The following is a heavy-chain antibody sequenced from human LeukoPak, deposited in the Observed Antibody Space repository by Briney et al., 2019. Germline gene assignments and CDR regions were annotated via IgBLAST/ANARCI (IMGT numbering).Heavy chain of an antibody. CDR1: GFSVSTNY. CDR3: ARSRLRFLEWFSIDY. J-gene: IGHJ4*02. D-gene: IGHD3-3*01. V-gene: IGHV3-66*02. Sequence: GGSLRLSCAASGFSVSTNYMSWVRQAPGKGLEWVSAIYSGGSTYYADSVKGRFTISRDNSKNTLYLQMNSLRAEDTAVYYCARSRLRFLEWFSIDYWGQGTLVTVSS. CDR2: IYSGGST.